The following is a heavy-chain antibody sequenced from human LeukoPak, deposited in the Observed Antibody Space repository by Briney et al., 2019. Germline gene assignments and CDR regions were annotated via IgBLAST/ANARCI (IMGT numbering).Heavy chain of an antibody. CDR3: ARDRSYSPVNAFDI. CDR1: GYTFTGYY. CDR2: SNPNSGDT. V-gene: IGHV1-2*02. D-gene: IGHD1-26*01. J-gene: IGHJ3*02. Sequence: ASVKVSCKASGYTFTGYYMHWVRQAPGQGLEWMGWSNPNSGDTKYAQKFQGRVTMTRDTSISTAYMELSSLRSDDTAIYYCARDRSYSPVNAFDIWGQGTMVTASS.